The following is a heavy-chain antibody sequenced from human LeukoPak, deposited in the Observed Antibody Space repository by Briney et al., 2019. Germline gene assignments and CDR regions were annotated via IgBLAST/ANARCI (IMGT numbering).Heavy chain of an antibody. V-gene: IGHV3-23*01. CDR2: ISPSGDIK. CDR1: GFTFIKYS. Sequence: PGGSLRLSCAASGFTFIKYSMTWVRQAPGKGLEWVSGISPSGDIKYYADSVKGRFTISRDNSKKTLYLEVSSLTGEDTAVYYCAKDDAWIRFGEWSQGTLVTVSS. J-gene: IGHJ4*02. D-gene: IGHD3-10*01. CDR3: AKDDAWIRFGE.